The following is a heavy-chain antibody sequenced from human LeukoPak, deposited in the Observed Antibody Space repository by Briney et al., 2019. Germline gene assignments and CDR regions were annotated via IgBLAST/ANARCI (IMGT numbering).Heavy chain of an antibody. Sequence: GGSLRLSCTASGFTFGDYAMSWFRQAPGKGLEWVGFIRSKAYGGTTEYAASVKGRFTISRDDPKSIAYLQMNSLKTEDTAAYYCTRVGYGAWFDPWGQGTLVTVSS. V-gene: IGHV3-49*03. CDR2: IRSKAYGGTT. CDR1: GFTFGDYA. J-gene: IGHJ5*02. CDR3: TRVGYGAWFDP. D-gene: IGHD4-17*01.